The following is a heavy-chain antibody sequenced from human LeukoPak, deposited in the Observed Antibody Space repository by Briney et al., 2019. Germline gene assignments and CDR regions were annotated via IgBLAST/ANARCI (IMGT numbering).Heavy chain of an antibody. CDR1: GGSISSYY. J-gene: IGHJ6*02. V-gene: IGHV4-59*01. Sequence: PSETLSLTCTVSGGSISSYYWRWIRQPPGKRLECIGYIYYSGSTNYNPSLKGRVTISVDTSKNQFSLKLSSVTVADTAMYYCARESGYVMDPHYYYGLDVWGPGTTVTVSS. CDR3: ARESGYVMDPHYYYGLDV. CDR2: IYYSGST. D-gene: IGHD5-12*01.